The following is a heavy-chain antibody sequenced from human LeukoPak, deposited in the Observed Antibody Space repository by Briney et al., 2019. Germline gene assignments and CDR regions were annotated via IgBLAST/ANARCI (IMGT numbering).Heavy chain of an antibody. Sequence: PGGSLRLSCAASGFTFSSYWMSWVRQAPGKGLEWVANIKQDGSEKYYVDSVKGRFTISRDNAKNSLYLQMNSLRAEDTAVYYCARVGTYYDFWSGYPPYYYMDVWGKGTTVTVSS. CDR1: GFTFSSYW. CDR2: IKQDGSEK. V-gene: IGHV3-7*01. J-gene: IGHJ6*03. D-gene: IGHD3-3*01. CDR3: ARVGTYYDFWSGYPPYYYMDV.